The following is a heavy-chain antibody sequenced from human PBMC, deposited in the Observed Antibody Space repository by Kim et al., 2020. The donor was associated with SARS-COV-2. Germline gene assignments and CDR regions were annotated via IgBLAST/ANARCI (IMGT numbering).Heavy chain of an antibody. CDR3: ARAPRRTRPYYYYGMDV. CDR1: GGSISSYY. CDR2: IYYSGST. J-gene: IGHJ6*02. V-gene: IGHV4-59*13. Sequence: SETLSLTCTVSGGSISSYYWSWIRQPPGKGLEWIGYIYYSGSTNYNPSLKSRVTISVDTSKNQFSLKLSSVTAADTAVYYCARAPRRTRPYYYYGMDVWGQGTTVTVSS. D-gene: IGHD2-15*01.